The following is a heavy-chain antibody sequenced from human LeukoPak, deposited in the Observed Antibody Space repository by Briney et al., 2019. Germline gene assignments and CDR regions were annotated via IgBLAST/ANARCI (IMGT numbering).Heavy chain of an antibody. V-gene: IGHV1-46*01. CDR3: ARGGRWELPRPYAFDI. Sequence: GASVKVSCKTSGYSFTSYNLHWVRQAPGQRLEWMGIINPSGGNTDYAQKLQGRVTMTTDTSTSTAYMELRSLRSDDTAVYYCARGGRWELPRPYAFDIWGQGTMVTVSS. J-gene: IGHJ3*02. CDR2: INPSGGNT. CDR1: GYSFTSYN. D-gene: IGHD1-26*01.